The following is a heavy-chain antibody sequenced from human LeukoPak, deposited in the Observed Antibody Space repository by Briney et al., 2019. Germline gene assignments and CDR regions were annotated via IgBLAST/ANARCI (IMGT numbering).Heavy chain of an antibody. V-gene: IGHV1-8*01. J-gene: IGHJ5*02. Sequence: GASVKVSCKASGYTFTSYDINWVRQATGQGLEWMGWMNPNSGNTGYAQKFQGRVTMTRDTSTSTVYMELSSLRSEDTAVYYCALDHSSSWYGGGWFDPWGQGTLVTVSS. CDR3: ALDHSSSWYGGGWFDP. D-gene: IGHD6-13*01. CDR1: GYTFTSYD. CDR2: MNPNSGNT.